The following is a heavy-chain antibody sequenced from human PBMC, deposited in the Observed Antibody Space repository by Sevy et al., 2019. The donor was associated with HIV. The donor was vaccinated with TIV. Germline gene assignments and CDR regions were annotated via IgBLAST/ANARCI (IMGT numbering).Heavy chain of an antibody. J-gene: IGHJ3*01. V-gene: IGHV3-30-3*01. CDR2: ISYDGAVR. CDR3: AREAGYSAKNDAFDF. D-gene: IGHD1-26*01. Sequence: GGSLRLSCAASGFTFRSHAMHWVRQAPGKGLEWVTVISYDGAVRYYGESVKGRFTVSRDNSKNTLYLQMNSLRPDDTAVYYCAREAGYSAKNDAFDFWGQGTMVTVSS. CDR1: GFTFRSHA.